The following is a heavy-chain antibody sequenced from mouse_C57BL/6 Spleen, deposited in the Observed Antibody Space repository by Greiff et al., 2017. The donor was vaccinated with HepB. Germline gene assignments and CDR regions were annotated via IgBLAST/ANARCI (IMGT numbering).Heavy chain of an antibody. CDR3: ARHEGAIYYSNPGWVAY. CDR2: FYPGSGSI. J-gene: IGHJ3*01. D-gene: IGHD2-5*01. V-gene: IGHV1-62-2*01. Sequence: QVQLKQSGAELVKPGASVKLSCKASGYTFTEYTIHWVKQRSGQGLEWIGWFYPGSGSIKYNEKFKDKATLTADKSSSTVYMELSRLTSEDSAVYFCARHEGAIYYSNPGWVAYWGQGNLVTVSA. CDR1: GYTFTEYT.